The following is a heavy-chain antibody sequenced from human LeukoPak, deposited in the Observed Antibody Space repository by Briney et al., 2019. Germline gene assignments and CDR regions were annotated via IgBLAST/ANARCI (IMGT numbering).Heavy chain of an antibody. J-gene: IGHJ5*02. CDR3: ARACGGSCWLPHWFHP. Sequence: WASVKVSCKASGYTFTSYGISWVRQAPGQGLEWRGWISAYNGNTNYAQKLQGRVTMTTDTSTSTAYMELRSLRSDDTAVYYCARACGGSCWLPHWFHPWGQGTLVTVSS. CDR1: GYTFTSYG. CDR2: ISAYNGNT. V-gene: IGHV1-18*01. D-gene: IGHD2-15*01.